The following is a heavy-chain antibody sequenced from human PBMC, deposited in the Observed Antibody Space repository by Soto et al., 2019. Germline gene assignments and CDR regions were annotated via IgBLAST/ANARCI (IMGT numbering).Heavy chain of an antibody. J-gene: IGHJ4*02. Sequence: WGSLRLSCAGSTFNFTSYSLNWVRQAPGKGLEWVSSISATSTYIFYADSVKGRFTISRDNAKNSVSLQMNSLRAEDTALYYCARVNSATGSMHFDHWGQGTLVTVSS. CDR3: ARVNSATGSMHFDH. CDR1: TFNFTSYS. CDR2: ISATSTYI. D-gene: IGHD3-10*01. V-gene: IGHV3-21*01.